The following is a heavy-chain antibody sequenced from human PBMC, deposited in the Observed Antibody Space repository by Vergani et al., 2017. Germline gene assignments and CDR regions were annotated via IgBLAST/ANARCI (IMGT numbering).Heavy chain of an antibody. CDR2: INHSGST. V-gene: IGHV4-34*01. CDR1: GGSFSGYY. Sequence: QVQLQQWGAGLLKPSETLSLTCAVYGGSFSGYYWSWIRQPPGKGLEWIGEINHSGSTNYNPSLKSRVTISVDTSKNQFSLKLSSVTAADTAVYYCARAPASYCSSTSCYYWFDPWGQGTLVTVSS. CDR3: ARAPASYCSSTSCYYWFDP. D-gene: IGHD2-2*01. J-gene: IGHJ5*02.